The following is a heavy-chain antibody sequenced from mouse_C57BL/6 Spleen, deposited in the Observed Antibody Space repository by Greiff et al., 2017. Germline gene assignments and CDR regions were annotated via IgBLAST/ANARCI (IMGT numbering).Heavy chain of an antibody. Sequence: QVQLKESGAELVKPGASVKISCKASGYAFSSYWMNWVKQRPGKGLAWIGQIYPGDGDTNYNGKFKGKATLTADKSSSTAYMQLSSLTSEDSAVYFCARTHYDYLYAMDYGGQGTSVTVSS. D-gene: IGHD2-4*01. V-gene: IGHV1-80*01. CDR1: GYAFSSYW. CDR2: IYPGDGDT. J-gene: IGHJ4*01. CDR3: ARTHYDYLYAMDY.